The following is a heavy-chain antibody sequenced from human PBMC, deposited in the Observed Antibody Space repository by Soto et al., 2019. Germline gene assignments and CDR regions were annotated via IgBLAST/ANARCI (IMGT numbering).Heavy chain of an antibody. V-gene: IGHV3-30*18. CDR1: GFTFSSYG. CDR2: ISYDGSNK. J-gene: IGHJ4*02. CDR3: AKDQGPPRPFDY. Sequence: QVQLVESGGTVVQPGRSLRLSCAASGFTFSSYGMHWVRQAPGKGLEWVAVISYDGSNKFYADSVKGRFTISRDNSKNTRYLQMNSLRAEDTAMYYCAKDQGPPRPFDYWGQGTLVTVSS.